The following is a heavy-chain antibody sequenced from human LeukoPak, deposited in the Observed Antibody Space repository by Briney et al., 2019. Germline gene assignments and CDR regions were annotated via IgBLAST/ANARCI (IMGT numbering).Heavy chain of an antibody. CDR2: INPNSGGT. V-gene: IGHV1-2*02. Sequence: ASVTVSCKASGYTFTDYYMHWVRQAPGQGLEYMGWINPNSGGTNSAQNFQGRVTMTRDTSISTAYMELSRLRSDDTAVYYCARSCGGACFSDLKDAFDIWGQGTMVTVSS. CDR1: GYTFTDYY. CDR3: ARSCGGACFSDLKDAFDI. D-gene: IGHD2-21*02. J-gene: IGHJ3*02.